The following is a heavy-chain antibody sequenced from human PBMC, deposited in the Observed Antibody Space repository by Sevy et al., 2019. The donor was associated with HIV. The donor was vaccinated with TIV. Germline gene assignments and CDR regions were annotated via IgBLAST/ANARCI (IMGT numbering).Heavy chain of an antibody. CDR3: ARGQLAPYFDY. CDR1: GGSISSGGYY. D-gene: IGHD6-6*01. Sequence: SETLSLTCTVSGGSISSGGYYWSWIRQHPGKGLEWIGHIFFSGTTHYNPSLKSRVTISVDTSQNQFSLKLTSVTAADTAVYDCARGQLAPYFDYWGQGTLVTVSS. J-gene: IGHJ4*02. CDR2: IFFSGTT. V-gene: IGHV4-31*03.